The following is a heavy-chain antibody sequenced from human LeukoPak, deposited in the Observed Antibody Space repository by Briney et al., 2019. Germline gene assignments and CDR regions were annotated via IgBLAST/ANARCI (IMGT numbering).Heavy chain of an antibody. V-gene: IGHV3-74*03. Sequence: GGSLRLSCSASGFTLSSYWMHWVRQVPGRRLIWVSHISSDGSTTYADSVKGRFTISRDNTKNTLYLQMNSLRVEDTAVYYCARDRTIYTNYAFIWGRGTLVTVSS. J-gene: IGHJ4*01. CDR3: ARDRTIYTNYAFI. CDR2: ISSDGST. D-gene: IGHD4/OR15-4a*01. CDR1: GFTLSSYW.